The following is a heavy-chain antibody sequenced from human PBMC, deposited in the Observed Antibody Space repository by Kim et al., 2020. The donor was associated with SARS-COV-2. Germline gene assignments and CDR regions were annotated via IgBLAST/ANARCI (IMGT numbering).Heavy chain of an antibody. J-gene: IGHJ3*02. V-gene: IGHV1-18*01. Sequence: TNYVQKPKGRVTMITNTSTSTVYMELTSLRSDDTAVYYCARGRLRADAFDIWGQGTVITVSS. CDR3: ARGRLRADAFDI. CDR2: T. D-gene: IGHD2-8*01.